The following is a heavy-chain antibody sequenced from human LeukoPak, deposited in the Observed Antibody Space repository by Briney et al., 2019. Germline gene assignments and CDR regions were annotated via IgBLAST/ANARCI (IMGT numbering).Heavy chain of an antibody. CDR2: IKEDGTEK. Sequence: GGSLRLSCAASGFNISDFWMTWVRQAPGEGLEWVANIKEDGTEKHLVDSVKGRFTISRDNTKNLLYLQMNSLRGDDTATYYCVRESRPGGAMGLYHNFDYWGQGTLVAVSS. V-gene: IGHV3-7*01. CDR3: VRESRPGGAMGLYHNFDY. D-gene: IGHD3-16*01. CDR1: GFNISDFW. J-gene: IGHJ4*02.